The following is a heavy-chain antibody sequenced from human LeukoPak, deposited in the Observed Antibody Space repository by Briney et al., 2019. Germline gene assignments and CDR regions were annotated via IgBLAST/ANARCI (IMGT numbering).Heavy chain of an antibody. J-gene: IGHJ4*02. CDR3: AKDYFYDSSGYLGFDH. D-gene: IGHD3-22*01. CDR1: GFTFDDYA. V-gene: IGHV3-9*01. Sequence: PGRSLRLSCAASGFTFDDYAMHWVRQAPGKGLEWVSGISWNSGSIGYADSVKGRFTISRDNAKNSLYLQMNSLRAEDTALYYCAKDYFYDSSGYLGFDHWGQGTLVTVSS. CDR2: ISWNSGSI.